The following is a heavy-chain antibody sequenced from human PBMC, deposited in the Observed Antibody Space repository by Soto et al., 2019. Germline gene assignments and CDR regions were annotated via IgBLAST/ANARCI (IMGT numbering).Heavy chain of an antibody. CDR2: ISFDGSQR. Sequence: QVQLVESGGGVVQPGGSPRLSCAASGFTFSIYAMHWVRQAPGKGLEWVAVISFDGSQRYFAESVKGRFTISRDNSKNILFMQMDCLRAEETAGYYCAIIAHFRPVIQATAAAGNREATFDIWGQGTVVTVSS. CDR1: GFTFSIYA. D-gene: IGHD6-13*01. V-gene: IGHV3-30*04. J-gene: IGHJ3*02. CDR3: AIIAHFRPVIQATAAAGNREATFDI.